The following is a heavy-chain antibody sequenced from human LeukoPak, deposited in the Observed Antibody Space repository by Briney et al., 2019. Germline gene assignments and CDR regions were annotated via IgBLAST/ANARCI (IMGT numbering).Heavy chain of an antibody. CDR2: INHSGST. J-gene: IGHJ4*02. CDR1: GGSFSGYY. CDR3: AREAVHYGSGSHDY. V-gene: IGHV4-34*01. Sequence: SETLSLTCAVYGGSFSGYYWSWIRQPPGKGLEWIGEINHSGSTNYNPSLKSRVTIPVDTSKNQFSLKLSSVTAADTAMYYCAREAVHYGSGSHDYWGQGTLVAVSS. D-gene: IGHD3-10*01.